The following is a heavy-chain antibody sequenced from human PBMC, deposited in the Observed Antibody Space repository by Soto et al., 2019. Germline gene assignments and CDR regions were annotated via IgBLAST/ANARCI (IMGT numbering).Heavy chain of an antibody. CDR1: GYTFTSYG. Sequence: ASVKVSCKASGYTFTSYGISWVRQAPGQGLEWMGWISAYNGNTNYAQKLQGRVTMTTDTSTSTAYMELRSLRSDDTAVYYCARNWLQFVGGYYYYMDVWGKGTTVTVSS. J-gene: IGHJ6*03. CDR2: ISAYNGNT. CDR3: ARNWLQFVGGYYYYMDV. D-gene: IGHD3-16*01. V-gene: IGHV1-18*01.